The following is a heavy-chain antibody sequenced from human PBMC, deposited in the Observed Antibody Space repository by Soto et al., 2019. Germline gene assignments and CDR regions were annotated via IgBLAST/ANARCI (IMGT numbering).Heavy chain of an antibody. D-gene: IGHD3-10*01. CDR3: ARLSAPTGSYYTAPFDY. J-gene: IGHJ4*02. CDR1: GFTVSAYY. V-gene: IGHV3-53*01. CDR2: IYSGGTT. Sequence: XGSPELSCAASGFTVSAYYMIWVRQAPGKGLEWVSVIYSGGTTHYADSFQGRFTISRDSSKNTLYLHMNSLRAEDTAVYYCARLSAPTGSYYTAPFDYWGQGTLVTVSS.